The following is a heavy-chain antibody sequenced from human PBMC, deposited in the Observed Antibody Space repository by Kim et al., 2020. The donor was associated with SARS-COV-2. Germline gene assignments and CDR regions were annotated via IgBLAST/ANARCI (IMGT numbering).Heavy chain of an antibody. V-gene: IGHV6-1*01. Sequence: SQTLSLTCAISGDSVSSNSAAWNWIRQSLSRGLEWLGRTYYRSKWYNDYAVSVKSRITINPDTSNNQFSLQLNSVTPEDTAVYYCARETRRITIFGVVVLGMDVWGQGTTVTVSS. CDR2: TYYRSKWYN. D-gene: IGHD3-3*01. CDR3: ARETRRITIFGVVVLGMDV. CDR1: GDSVSSNSAA. J-gene: IGHJ6*02.